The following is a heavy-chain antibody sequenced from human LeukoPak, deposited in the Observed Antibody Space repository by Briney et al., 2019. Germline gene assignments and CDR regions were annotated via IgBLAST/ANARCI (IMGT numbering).Heavy chain of an antibody. V-gene: IGHV3-21*01. J-gene: IGHJ4*02. D-gene: IGHD5-12*01. CDR1: GFTFSTYT. CDR3: ARDFSGYDYNFDY. Sequence: GGSLRLSCAASGFTFSTYTMNWVRQAPGKGLEWVSFISSSSSYMYYADSVKGRFTISRDNTKKSLYLQMNSQRAEDTAVYYCARDFSGYDYNFDYWGQGTLVTVS. CDR2: ISSSSSYM.